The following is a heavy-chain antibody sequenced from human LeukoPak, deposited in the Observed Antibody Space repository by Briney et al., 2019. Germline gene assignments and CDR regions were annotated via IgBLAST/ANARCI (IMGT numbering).Heavy chain of an antibody. CDR3: ANSGWFGWYYFDY. D-gene: IGHD3-10*01. CDR2: ISGSGGST. V-gene: IGHV3-23*01. CDR1: GFTFSSYA. J-gene: IGHJ4*02. Sequence: GGSLRLSCAASGFTFSSYAISWVRQAPGKGLEWVSAISGSGGSTYYADSVKGRFTISRDNSKNTLYLQMNSLRAEDTAVYYCANSGWFGWYYFDYWGQGTLVTVSS.